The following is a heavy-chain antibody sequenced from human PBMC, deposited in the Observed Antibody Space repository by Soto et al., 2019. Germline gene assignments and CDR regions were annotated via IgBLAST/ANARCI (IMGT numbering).Heavy chain of an antibody. CDR3: AKEQHGDYDGAFDY. J-gene: IGHJ4*02. D-gene: IGHD4-17*01. Sequence: GGSLRLSCAASGFTFSSYGMHWVRQAPGKGLEWVAVISYDGSNKYYADSVKGRFTISRDNSKNTLYLQMNSLRAEDTAVYYCAKEQHGDYDGAFDYWGQGTLVTVSS. CDR1: GFTFSSYG. CDR2: ISYDGSNK. V-gene: IGHV3-30*18.